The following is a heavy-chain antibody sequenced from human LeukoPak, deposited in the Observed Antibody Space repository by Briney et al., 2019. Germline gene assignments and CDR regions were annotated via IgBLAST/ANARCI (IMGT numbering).Heavy chain of an antibody. CDR2: INDRGQT. J-gene: IGHJ4*02. D-gene: IGHD4-23*01. CDR3: ARDPTTVVTSPYYFDF. V-gene: IGHV4-34*01. Sequence: GSLRLSCVASGFTFSSYSTNWIRQSPGKGLEWIGEINDRGQTNYNPSLESRLTISVDTSKKQFSLKLNSVTAADTAVYYCARDPTTVVTSPYYFDFWGQGTMVTVSS. CDR1: GFTFSSYS.